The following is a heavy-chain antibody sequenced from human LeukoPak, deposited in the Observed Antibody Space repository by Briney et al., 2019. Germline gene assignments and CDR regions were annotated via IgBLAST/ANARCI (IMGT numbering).Heavy chain of an antibody. CDR1: GYIFTGYY. Sequence: ASVKVSCKAAGYIFTGYYMHWVRQAPGQGLEWMGWMNPMSGGAKAAPRLQGRVTMTRDTSISTAYMELRSLRPGDAAAYDCARGRTQTGEPGRWYFDLWGRGTLVTVSS. J-gene: IGHJ2*01. V-gene: IGHV1-2*02. CDR2: MNPMSGGA. D-gene: IGHD7-27*01. CDR3: ARGRTQTGEPGRWYFDL.